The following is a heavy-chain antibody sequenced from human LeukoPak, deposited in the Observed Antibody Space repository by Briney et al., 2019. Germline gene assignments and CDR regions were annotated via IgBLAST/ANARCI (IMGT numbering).Heavy chain of an antibody. V-gene: IGHV3-30-3*01. CDR3: ARGWLRFPDY. CDR1: GFTFSDYN. CDR2: MSTDGNKK. J-gene: IGHJ4*02. D-gene: IGHD5-12*01. Sequence: GGSLRLSCAASGFTFSDYNMHWVRQAPGKGLDWVALMSTDGNKKYYADSVKGRFTISRDNAKNTVYLQMNSLRAEDTAVYYCARGWLRFPDYGGQGTLVTVSS.